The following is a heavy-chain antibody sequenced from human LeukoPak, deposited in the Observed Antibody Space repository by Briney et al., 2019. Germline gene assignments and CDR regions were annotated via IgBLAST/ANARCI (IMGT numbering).Heavy chain of an antibody. CDR2: ISYDGSKK. CDR3: AKDGPGSWFGEAT. Sequence: GGSLRLSCAASGFTFSGYGMQWVRQAPGKGLEWVALISYDGSKKHYADSVKGRFTISRDNSKNTLYLQMDSLRVEDTAVYYCAKDGPGSWFGEATWGQGSLVTVSS. CDR1: GFTFSGYG. D-gene: IGHD6-13*01. J-gene: IGHJ5*02. V-gene: IGHV3-30*18.